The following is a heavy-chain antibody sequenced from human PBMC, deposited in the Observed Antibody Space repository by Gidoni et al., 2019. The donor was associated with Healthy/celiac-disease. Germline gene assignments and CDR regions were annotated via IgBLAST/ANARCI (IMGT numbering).Heavy chain of an antibody. V-gene: IGHV6-1*01. CDR1: GDSVSSNSAA. D-gene: IGHD2-2*01. Sequence: QVQLQQSGPGLVKPSQTLSLTCAISGDSVSSNSAAWNWIRQSPSRGLEWLGRTYYRSKWYNDYAVSVKSRITINPDTSKNQFSLQLNSVTPEDTAVYYCARDSVVVPAARQGWFDPWGQGTLVTVSS. CDR3: ARDSVVVPAARQGWFDP. CDR2: TYYRSKWYN. J-gene: IGHJ5*02.